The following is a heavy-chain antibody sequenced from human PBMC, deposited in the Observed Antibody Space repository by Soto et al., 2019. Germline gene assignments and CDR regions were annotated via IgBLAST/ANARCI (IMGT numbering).Heavy chain of an antibody. D-gene: IGHD6-13*01. J-gene: IGHJ4*02. CDR2: IRNKADSYTT. CDR1: GFTFSDLH. CDR3: VRVLYNNGWYPDY. Sequence: EVQLVESGGGLVRPGGSLSLSCEASGFTFSDLHMDWVRQAPGKGLEWVGRIRNKADSYTTHYAASVKGRFTVSRDDSKSSLYLQMNSLRTEDTGVYFCVRVLYNNGWYPDYWGRGTLVTVSS. V-gene: IGHV3-72*01.